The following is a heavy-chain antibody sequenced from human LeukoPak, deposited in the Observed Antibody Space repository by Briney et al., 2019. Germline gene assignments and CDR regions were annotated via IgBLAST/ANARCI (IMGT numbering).Heavy chain of an antibody. Sequence: PSETLSLTCAVYGGSFSGYYWSWIRQPPGKGLEWIGEINHSGSTNYNPSLKSRVTISVDTSKNQFSLKLSSVTAADTAVYYCAVMGCSSTSCSYYYYYMDVWGKGTTVTVPS. D-gene: IGHD2-2*01. CDR2: INHSGST. CDR1: GGSFSGYY. CDR3: AVMGCSSTSCSYYYYYMDV. J-gene: IGHJ6*03. V-gene: IGHV4-34*01.